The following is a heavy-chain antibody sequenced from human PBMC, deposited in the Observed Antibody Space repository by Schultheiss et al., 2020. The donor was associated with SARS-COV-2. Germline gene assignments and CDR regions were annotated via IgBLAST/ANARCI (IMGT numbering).Heavy chain of an antibody. J-gene: IGHJ3*02. V-gene: IGHV1-69*06. CDR1: GGTFSSYA. Sequence: SVKVSCKASGGTFSSYAISWVRQAPGQGLEWMGGIIPIFGTANYAQKFQGRVTITADKSTSTAYMELSSLRSEDTAVYYCAGPWRYCSSTSCYRDAFDIWGQGTMVTVSS. D-gene: IGHD2-2*01. CDR3: AGPWRYCSSTSCYRDAFDI. CDR2: IIPIFGTA.